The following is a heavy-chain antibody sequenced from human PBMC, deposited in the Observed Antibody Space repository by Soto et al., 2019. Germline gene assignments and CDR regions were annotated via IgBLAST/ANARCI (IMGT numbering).Heavy chain of an antibody. CDR1: GYTFTSYD. V-gene: IGHV1-8*01. J-gene: IGHJ3*02. CDR2: MNPNSGNT. Sequence: ASVKVSCKASGYTFTSYDINWVRQATGQGLEWMGWMNPNSGNTGYAQKFQGRGTMTRKTSISTAYMELSSLGSEDTAVYYCARGLVQLRFLAWLSRHDAFDIWGQGTMVTVSS. CDR3: ARGLVQLRFLAWLSRHDAFDI. D-gene: IGHD3-3*01.